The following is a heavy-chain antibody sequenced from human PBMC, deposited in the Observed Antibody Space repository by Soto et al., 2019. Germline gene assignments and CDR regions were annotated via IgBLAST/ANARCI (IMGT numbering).Heavy chain of an antibody. V-gene: IGHV1-46*03. J-gene: IGHJ5*02. Sequence: GASVKVSCKASGYTFTSYYMHWVRQAPGQGLEWMGIINPSGGSTSYAQKFQGRVTMTRDTSTSTVYMELSSLRSEDTAVYYCARGGQPELTIFPWFDPWGQGTLVTVSS. D-gene: IGHD3-3*01. CDR2: INPSGGST. CDR1: GYTFTSYY. CDR3: ARGGQPELTIFPWFDP.